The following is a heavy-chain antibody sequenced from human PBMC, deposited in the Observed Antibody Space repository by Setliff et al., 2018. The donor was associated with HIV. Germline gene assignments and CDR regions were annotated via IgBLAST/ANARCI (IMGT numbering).Heavy chain of an antibody. CDR1: GYSISSGYY. CDR2: IYHSGST. Sequence: PSETLSLTCAVSGYSISSGYYWGWIRQPPGKGLEWIGSIYHSGSTYYNPSLKSRVTISVDTSKNQFSLKLSSVTAADTAVYYCARPGIGDSSSWYYFDYWGQGTLVTVSS. J-gene: IGHJ4*02. CDR3: ARPGIGDSSSWYYFDY. V-gene: IGHV4-38-2*01. D-gene: IGHD6-13*01.